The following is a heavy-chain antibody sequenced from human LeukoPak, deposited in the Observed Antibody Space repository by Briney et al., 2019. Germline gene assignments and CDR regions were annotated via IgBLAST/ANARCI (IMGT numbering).Heavy chain of an antibody. CDR2: IIPIFGTA. Sequence: SVKVSCKASGGTFSSYAISWVRRAPGQGLEWMGGIIPIFGTANYAQKFQGRVTITADESTSTAYMELSSLRSEDTAVYYCARGAVLSAARPGQYAFDIWGQGTMVTVSS. D-gene: IGHD6-6*01. CDR1: GGTFSSYA. J-gene: IGHJ3*02. V-gene: IGHV1-69*13. CDR3: ARGAVLSAARPGQYAFDI.